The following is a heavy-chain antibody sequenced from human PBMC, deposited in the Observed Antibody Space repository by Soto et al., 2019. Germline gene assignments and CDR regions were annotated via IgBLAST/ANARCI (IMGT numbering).Heavy chain of an antibody. CDR3: ASPYCSSTSCYTGNYYYYGMDV. D-gene: IGHD2-2*02. J-gene: IGHJ6*02. CDR1: GGTFSSYA. V-gene: IGHV1-69*01. CDR2: IIPIFGTA. Sequence: QVQLVQSGAEVQKPGSSVKVSCKASGGTFSSYAISWVRQAPGQGLEWMGGIIPIFGTANYAQKFQGRVTITADESTSTAYMELSSLRSEDTAVYYCASPYCSSTSCYTGNYYYYGMDVWGQGTTVTVSS.